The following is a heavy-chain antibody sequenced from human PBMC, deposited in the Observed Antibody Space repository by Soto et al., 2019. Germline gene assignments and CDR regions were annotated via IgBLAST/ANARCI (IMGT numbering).Heavy chain of an antibody. CDR1: GFTFSNYA. V-gene: IGHV3-64*07. D-gene: IGHD4-17*01. CDR3: ARGPSTVATWLDY. Sequence: EVQLVESGGGLVQPGGSLRLSCAASGFTFSNYAMHWVRQAPGKGLEYVSAISDNGGTTYYADSVKGRFTISRDNSKNTLYIQMGSLRAEELAVYYCARGPSTVATWLDYWGQGTLVTVSS. CDR2: ISDNGGTT. J-gene: IGHJ4*02.